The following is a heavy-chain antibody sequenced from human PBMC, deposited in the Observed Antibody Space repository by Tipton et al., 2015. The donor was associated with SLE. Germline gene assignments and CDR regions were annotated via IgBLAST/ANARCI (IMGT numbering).Heavy chain of an antibody. D-gene: IGHD6-25*01. Sequence: SLRLSCAASGFTFSSYSMNWVRQAPGKGLEWVSSISSSSSYIYYADSVKGRFTISRDNAKNSLYLQMNSLRAEDTAVYYCARDPGSGYFDLWGRGTLATVSS. CDR1: GFTFSSYS. CDR2: ISSSSSYI. J-gene: IGHJ2*01. V-gene: IGHV3-21*01. CDR3: ARDPGSGYFDL.